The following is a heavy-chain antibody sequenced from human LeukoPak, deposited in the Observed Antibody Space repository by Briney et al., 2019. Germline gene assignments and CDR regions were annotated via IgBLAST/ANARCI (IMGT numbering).Heavy chain of an antibody. CDR1: GGSFSGYY. CDR2: ISHSGST. V-gene: IGHV4-34*01. CDR3: ARGKRAVYFFGSGSYTEGNYGLDV. J-gene: IGHJ6*04. D-gene: IGHD3-10*01. Sequence: SETLSLTCAVYGGSFSGYYWSWIRQPPGKGLEWIGEISHSGSTNYNPSLKSRVAISVDTSTNLFSLNLSSVTAADTAVYYCARGKRAVYFFGSGSYTEGNYGLDVWGKGTTVTVSS.